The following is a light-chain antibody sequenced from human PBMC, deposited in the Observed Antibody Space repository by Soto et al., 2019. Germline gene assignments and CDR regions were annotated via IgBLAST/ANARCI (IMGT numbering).Light chain of an antibody. CDR3: QQRNNWRGT. CDR1: QSVSRY. Sequence: EIVLTQSPATLSLSPGERATLSCRTSQSVSRYFAWYQQNPGQAPRLLIYDASNRATGIPARFSGSGSGTDFTLTISSLEPEDFAVYDCQQRNNWRGTFGGGTKVEIK. CDR2: DAS. J-gene: IGKJ4*01. V-gene: IGKV3-11*01.